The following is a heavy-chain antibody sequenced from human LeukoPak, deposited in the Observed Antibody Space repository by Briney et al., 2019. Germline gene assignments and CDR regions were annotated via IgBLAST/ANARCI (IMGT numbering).Heavy chain of an antibody. D-gene: IGHD6-13*01. CDR2: IYTSGST. V-gene: IGHV4-61*02. CDR1: GDSISSGSYY. Sequence: SETLSLTCTVSGDSISSGSYYWSWIRQPAGKGLEWIGRIYTSGSTNYNPSLKSRVTISVDTSKNQFSLKLNSVTAADTAVYYCAREDSSNWCLNYWGQGTLVTVSS. CDR3: AREDSSNWCLNY. J-gene: IGHJ4*02.